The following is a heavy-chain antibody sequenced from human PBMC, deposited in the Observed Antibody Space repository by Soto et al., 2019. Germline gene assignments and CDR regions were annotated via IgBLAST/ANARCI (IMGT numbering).Heavy chain of an antibody. V-gene: IGHV3-23*01. D-gene: IGHD2-15*01. J-gene: IGHJ6*02. CDR2: VTRGGSA. Sequence: GGSLRLSCAASGFTFSNYAMTWVRQASGKGLEWVSGVTRGGSAYYADSVKGRFTISRDNSKNTVFLQMNSLRAEDTAIYYCAKDDCSICNGPAYNFDMDVWGQGTTVTVSS. CDR3: AKDDCSICNGPAYNFDMDV. CDR1: GFTFSNYA.